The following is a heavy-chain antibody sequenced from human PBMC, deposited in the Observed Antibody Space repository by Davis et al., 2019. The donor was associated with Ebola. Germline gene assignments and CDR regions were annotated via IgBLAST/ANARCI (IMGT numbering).Heavy chain of an antibody. V-gene: IGHV3-30*18. CDR1: GFTFSNYG. CDR3: AKDGYYMVRGVIIRLMYYYYGMDV. CDR2: ISFDGSTT. D-gene: IGHD3-10*01. Sequence: GESLKISCAASGFTFSNYGIHWVRQAPGKGLEWVAVISFDGSTTHYADSVKGRFTISRDNSKNTLSLQMNRLRVEDTAVYYCAKDGYYMVRGVIIRLMYYYYGMDVWGKGTTVTVSS. J-gene: IGHJ6*04.